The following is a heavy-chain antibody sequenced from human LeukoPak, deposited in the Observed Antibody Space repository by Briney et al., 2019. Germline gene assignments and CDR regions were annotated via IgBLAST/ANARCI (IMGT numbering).Heavy chain of an antibody. D-gene: IGHD3-22*01. CDR1: GITLSNYG. CDR3: AKRGVVIRVILVGFHKQAYYFDS. J-gene: IGHJ4*02. CDR2: ISDSGGST. V-gene: IGHV3-23*01. Sequence: GGSLRLSCAVSGITLSNYGMSWVRQAPGKGLEWVAGISDSGGSTTYADSVKGRFTISRDNTKNTLFLQMNSLRVEDTAVYFCAKRGVVIRVILVGFHKQAYYFDSWGQGALVTVSS.